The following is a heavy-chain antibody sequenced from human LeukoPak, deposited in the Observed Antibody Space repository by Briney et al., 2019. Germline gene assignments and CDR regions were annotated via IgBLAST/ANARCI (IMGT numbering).Heavy chain of an antibody. J-gene: IGHJ4*02. CDR3: AKDLPVPYDQYYFDY. V-gene: IGHV3-48*01. CDR2: ISSSSSTI. D-gene: IGHD3-16*01. CDR1: GFTFSSYS. Sequence: GGSLRLSCAASGFTFSSYSMNWVRQAPGKGLEWVSYISSSSSTIYYADSVKGRFTISRDNAKNSLYLQMNSLRAEDTAVYYCAKDLPVPYDQYYFDYWGQGTLVTVSS.